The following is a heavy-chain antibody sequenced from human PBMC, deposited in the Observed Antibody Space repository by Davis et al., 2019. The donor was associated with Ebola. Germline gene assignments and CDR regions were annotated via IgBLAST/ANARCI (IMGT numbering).Heavy chain of an antibody. CDR2: ISYSGST. CDR1: GGSVSSYF. CDR3: ARTVRENSGYDLTDFFDY. D-gene: IGHD5-12*01. Sequence: PGGSLRLSCTFSGGSVSSYFWSWIRQPPGKGLEWIGYISYSGSTNYNPSLKSRVTISVDTSKNQFSLKLSSVTAADTAVYYCARTVRENSGYDLTDFFDYWGQGTLVTVSS. J-gene: IGHJ4*02. V-gene: IGHV4-59*02.